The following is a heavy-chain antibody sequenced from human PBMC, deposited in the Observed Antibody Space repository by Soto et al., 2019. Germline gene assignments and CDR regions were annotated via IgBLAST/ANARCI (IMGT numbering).Heavy chain of an antibody. J-gene: IGHJ4*02. CDR2: ISGSGGNT. D-gene: IGHD3-22*01. CDR3: AKDRNYYDSSGYNAYLDH. CDR1: GFTFGSYA. V-gene: IGHV3-23*01. Sequence: GGSLRLSCAASGFTFGSYAMSWVRQAPGKGLEWVSDISGSGGNTYYADSVKGRFTISRDNSKETLYLQMNSLRAEDTAVYYCAKDRNYYDSSGYNAYLDHWGQGTLVTVSS.